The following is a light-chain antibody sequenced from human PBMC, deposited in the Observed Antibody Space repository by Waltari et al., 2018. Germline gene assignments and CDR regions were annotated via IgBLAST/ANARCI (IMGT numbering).Light chain of an antibody. V-gene: IGKV3-20*01. CDR3: QHYVRLPVT. J-gene: IGKJ1*01. CDR1: QIISRA. CDR2: DVS. Sequence: IMFTPSPGPPSFAPGEKSHLSCRASQIISRALAWYQQKPGQAPRLLIYDVSTRASGIPDRFSGSGSGTDFSLTISRLEPEDFAVYYCQHYVRLPVTFGQGTKLEFK.